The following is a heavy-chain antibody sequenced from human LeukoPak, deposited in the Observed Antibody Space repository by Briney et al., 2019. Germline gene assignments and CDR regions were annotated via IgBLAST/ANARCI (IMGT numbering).Heavy chain of an antibody. CDR2: IYYSGST. CDR1: GGSINSSSYY. CDR3: ARRSHVGPTDAFDI. J-gene: IGHJ3*02. D-gene: IGHD1-26*01. V-gene: IGHV4-39*07. Sequence: SETLSLTCTVSGGSINSSSYYWGWIRQPPGKGLEWIGSIYYSGSTYYNPSLKSRVTISIDTSKNQFSLKLSSVTAADTAVYYCARRSHVGPTDAFDIWGQGTMVTVSS.